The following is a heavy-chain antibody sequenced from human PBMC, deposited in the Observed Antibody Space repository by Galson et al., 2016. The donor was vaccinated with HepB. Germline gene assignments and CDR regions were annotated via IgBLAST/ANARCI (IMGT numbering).Heavy chain of an antibody. V-gene: IGHV3-33*01. CDR2: IWYDGSNK. D-gene: IGHD5-18*01. CDR3: ARDGDVDTAMVTPELGY. J-gene: IGHJ4*02. CDR1: GFTFSSYG. Sequence: SLRLSCAASGFTFSSYGMHWVRQAPGKGLEWVAVIWYDGSNKYYADSVKGRFTISRDNSKNTLYLQMNSLRAEDTAVYYCARDGDVDTAMVTPELGYWGQGTLVTGSS.